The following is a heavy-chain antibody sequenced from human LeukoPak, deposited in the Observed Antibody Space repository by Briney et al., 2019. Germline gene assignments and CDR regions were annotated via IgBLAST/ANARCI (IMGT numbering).Heavy chain of an antibody. CDR1: GGSFSGYY. CDR3: ARSSRGYSYGTPLPGWCFDY. V-gene: IGHV4-34*01. Sequence: SETLSLTCAVYGGSFSGYYWSWIRQPPGKGLEWIGEINHSGSTNYNPSLKSRVTISVDTSKNQFSLKLSSVTAADTAVYYCARSSRGYSYGTPLPGWCFDYWGQGTLVTVSS. D-gene: IGHD5-18*01. J-gene: IGHJ4*02. CDR2: INHSGST.